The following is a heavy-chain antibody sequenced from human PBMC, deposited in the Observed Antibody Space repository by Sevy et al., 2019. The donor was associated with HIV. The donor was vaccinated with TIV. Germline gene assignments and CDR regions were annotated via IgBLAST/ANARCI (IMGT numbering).Heavy chain of an antibody. D-gene: IGHD6-19*01. V-gene: IGHV1-69*13. Sequence: ASVKVSCKASGGTFSSYGISWVRQAPGQGLEWMGGIITILGTVKYAQKFQGRVTITADESTKTAYMELSSLRSEDTAVDYCARGGGNGWYYFDYWGQETLVTVSS. CDR1: GGTFSSYG. J-gene: IGHJ4*02. CDR3: ARGGGNGWYYFDY. CDR2: IITILGTV.